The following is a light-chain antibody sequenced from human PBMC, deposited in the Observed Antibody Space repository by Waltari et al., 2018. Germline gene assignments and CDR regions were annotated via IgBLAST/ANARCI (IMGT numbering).Light chain of an antibody. J-gene: IGLJ3*02. CDR3: CSYAGIWV. Sequence: QSALTQPRSVSGSPGQSVTISCTGTGSDVGDFNSVSWYQQHLGKAPKLVIFDVTKRPSGVPDRFSGSKSGTSASLTVSGLQAEDEADYYCCSYAGIWVFGGGTKLTVL. CDR1: GSDVGDFNS. CDR2: DVT. V-gene: IGLV2-11*01.